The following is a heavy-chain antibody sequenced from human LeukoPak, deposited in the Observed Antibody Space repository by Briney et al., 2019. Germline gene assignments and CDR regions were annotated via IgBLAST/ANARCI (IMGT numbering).Heavy chain of an antibody. J-gene: IGHJ4*02. D-gene: IGHD6-13*01. CDR3: ARGSDSSSWYAIDY. Sequence: SQTLSLTCTVSGGSISSYYWSWIRQPAGKGLEWIGRIYTSGSTNYNPSLKSRVTISVDTSKNQFSLKLSSVTAADTAVYYCARGSDSSSWYAIDYWGQGTLVTVSS. V-gene: IGHV4-4*07. CDR2: IYTSGST. CDR1: GGSISSYY.